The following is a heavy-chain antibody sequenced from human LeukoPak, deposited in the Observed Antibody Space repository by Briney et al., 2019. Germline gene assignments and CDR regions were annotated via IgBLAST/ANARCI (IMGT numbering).Heavy chain of an antibody. Sequence: PGGSLRLSCAASGSTFSSYVMSWVRQAPGKGLEWVSAISGSGTNTFYADSVKGRFTISRDNSKNTLYLQLNSLRAEDTAVYYCAADRYCSSTACVVAYWGQGTMVTVSS. D-gene: IGHD2-2*01. V-gene: IGHV3-23*01. CDR3: AADRYCSSTACVVAY. J-gene: IGHJ3*01. CDR1: GSTFSSYV. CDR2: ISGSGTNT.